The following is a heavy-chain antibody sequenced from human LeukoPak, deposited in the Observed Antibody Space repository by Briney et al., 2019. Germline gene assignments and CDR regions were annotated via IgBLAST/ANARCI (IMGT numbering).Heavy chain of an antibody. V-gene: IGHV5-51*01. Sequence: GESLKISCKGSGYSFTSYWIGWVRHMPGKGLEWMGIIYPGDSDTRYSPSFQGQVTISADKSISTPYLQWSSLKASDTAMYYCARPRCERSTSCYTPDAFDIWGQGTMVTVSS. D-gene: IGHD2-2*02. CDR2: IYPGDSDT. CDR3: ARPRCERSTSCYTPDAFDI. CDR1: GYSFTSYW. J-gene: IGHJ3*02.